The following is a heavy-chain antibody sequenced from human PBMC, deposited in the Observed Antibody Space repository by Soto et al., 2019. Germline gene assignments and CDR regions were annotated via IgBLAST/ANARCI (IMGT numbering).Heavy chain of an antibody. CDR1: GFTFSSYW. CDR3: ARVSRRGAGNGPFDD. J-gene: IGHJ4*02. CDR2: IKQDGSEK. Sequence: GGSLRLSCAASGFTFSSYWMSWFRQAPGKGLEWVANIKQDGSEKYYVDSVKGRFTISRDNAKNSLYLQMNSLRAEDTAVYYCARVSRRGAGNGPFDDWGQGTLVTVSS. V-gene: IGHV3-7*01. D-gene: IGHD5-12*01.